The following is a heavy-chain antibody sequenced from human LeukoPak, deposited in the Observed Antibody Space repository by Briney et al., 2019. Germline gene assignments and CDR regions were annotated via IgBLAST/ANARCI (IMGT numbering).Heavy chain of an antibody. CDR3: ARGSIAARPDGLFDY. J-gene: IGHJ4*02. CDR1: GGSISSYY. Sequence: SETLSLTCTASGGSISSYYWSWIRQPPGKRLEWIGYIYYSGSTNYNPSLKSRFTISVDTSKNQFSLKLSSVTAADTAVYYCARGSIAARPDGLFDYWGQGTLVTVSS. V-gene: IGHV4-59*01. D-gene: IGHD6-6*01. CDR2: IYYSGST.